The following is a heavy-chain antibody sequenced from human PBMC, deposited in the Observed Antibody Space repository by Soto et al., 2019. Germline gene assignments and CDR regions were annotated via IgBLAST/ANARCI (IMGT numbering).Heavy chain of an antibody. Sequence: HGESLKISCKGSGYSFTSYWIGWVRQMPGKGLEWMGIIYPGDSDTRYSPSFQGQVTISADKSISTAYLQWSSLKASDTAMYYCARQPPYECTNGVCYPQKANSYYYYGMDVWGQGTTVTVSS. CDR2: IYPGDSDT. CDR3: ARQPPYECTNGVCYPQKANSYYYYGMDV. CDR1: GYSFTSYW. D-gene: IGHD2-8*01. V-gene: IGHV5-51*01. J-gene: IGHJ6*02.